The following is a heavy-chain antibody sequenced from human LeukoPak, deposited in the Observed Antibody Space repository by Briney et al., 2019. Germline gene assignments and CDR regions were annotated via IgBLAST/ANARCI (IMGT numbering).Heavy chain of an antibody. CDR2: IYYSGST. CDR3: ARGLRLGELSIDY. D-gene: IGHD3-16*02. Sequence: SETLSLTCTVSGGSISSSSYYWGWIRQPPGKGLEWIGSIYYSGSTYYNPSLKSRVTISVDTSKNQFSLKLSSVTAADTAVYYCARGLRLGELSIDYWGQGTLVTVSS. J-gene: IGHJ4*02. CDR1: GGSISSSSYY. V-gene: IGHV4-39*07.